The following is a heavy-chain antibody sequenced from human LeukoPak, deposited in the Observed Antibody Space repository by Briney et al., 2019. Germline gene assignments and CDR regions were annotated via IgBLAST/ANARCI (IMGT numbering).Heavy chain of an antibody. J-gene: IGHJ4*02. D-gene: IGHD1-1*01. V-gene: IGHV3-23*01. Sequence: GGSLRLSCAASGFTFSTYAMSWFRQAPGKGLEWVSSISDSSGGTYYADSVKGRCTISRDNSKNTLYLEMNSLRSDDTALYYCAKRDNTWHSDFWGQGTLVTVSS. CDR1: GFTFSTYA. CDR2: ISDSSGGT. CDR3: AKRDNTWHSDF.